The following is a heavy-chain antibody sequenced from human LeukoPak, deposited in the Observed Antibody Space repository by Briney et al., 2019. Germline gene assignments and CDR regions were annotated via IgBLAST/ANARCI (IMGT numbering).Heavy chain of an antibody. J-gene: IGHJ4*02. D-gene: IGHD4-17*01. CDR1: GGSFSDYF. V-gene: IGHV4-34*01. CDR3: AGIYGDYSDFDY. CDR2: FTRIGTI. Sequence: SETLSLTCAVYGGSFSDYFWSWIRQPPGKGLEWIGEFTRIGTINYNPSLKSRITIPVDTSKNQFSLKLSSVTAADTAVYYCAGIYGDYSDFDYWGQGTLVTVSS.